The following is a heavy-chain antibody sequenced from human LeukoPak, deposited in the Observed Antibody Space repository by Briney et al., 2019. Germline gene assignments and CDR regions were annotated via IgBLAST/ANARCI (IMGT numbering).Heavy chain of an antibody. CDR1: GFTFSSYG. J-gene: IGHJ6*02. CDR3: ARGSSTSYYYYGMDV. CDR2: INSDGSSI. V-gene: IGHV3-74*01. D-gene: IGHD2-2*01. Sequence: GGSLRLSCTASGFTFSSYGMHWVRQAPGKGLVWVSRINSDGSSIRNADSVKGRLTISRDNAKNTLYLQMNSLRAEDTAVYYCARGSSTSYYYYGMDVWGQGTTVTVSS.